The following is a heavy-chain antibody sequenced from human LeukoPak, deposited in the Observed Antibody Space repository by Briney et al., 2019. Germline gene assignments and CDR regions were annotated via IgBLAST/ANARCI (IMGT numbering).Heavy chain of an antibody. Sequence: ASVKVSCKASGYTFTGYYMHWVRQAPGQGLEWMGWINPNSGGTNYAQKFQGRVTMTRDTSISTAYMELSRLRSDDTAVYYCARDLSRRYLDWPTPLSYYYYGMDVWGQGTTVTVSS. CDR2: INPNSGGT. J-gene: IGHJ6*02. CDR1: GYTFTGYY. CDR3: ARDLSRRYLDWPTPLSYYYYGMDV. V-gene: IGHV1-2*02. D-gene: IGHD3-9*01.